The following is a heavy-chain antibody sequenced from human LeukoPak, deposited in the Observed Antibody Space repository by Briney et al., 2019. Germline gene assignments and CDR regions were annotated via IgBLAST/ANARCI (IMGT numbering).Heavy chain of an antibody. D-gene: IGHD3-10*01. Sequence: GASVKVSCKASGYTFTTYGLSWVRQAPGQGLEWMGWITTYNGDTDYAQKLQGRVTMTADTSTSTAYMELRSLRSDDTAVYYCAIVLPYFGYWGQGTLPTVSS. V-gene: IGHV1-18*01. J-gene: IGHJ4*02. CDR1: GYTFTTYG. CDR2: ITTYNGDT. CDR3: AIVLPYFGY.